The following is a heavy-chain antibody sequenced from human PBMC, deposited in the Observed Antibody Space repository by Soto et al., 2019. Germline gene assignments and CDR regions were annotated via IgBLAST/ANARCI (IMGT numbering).Heavy chain of an antibody. V-gene: IGHV1-46*01. CDR1: GYTFTSYY. CDR3: ARDALLLYDYVWGSYLDP. Sequence: ASVKVSCKASGYTFTSYYMHWVRQAPGQGLEWMGIINPSGGSTSYAQKFQGRVTMTRDTSTSTVYMELSSLRSEDTAVYYCARDALLLYDYVWGSYLDPWGQGTLVTVSS. D-gene: IGHD3-16*02. J-gene: IGHJ5*02. CDR2: INPSGGST.